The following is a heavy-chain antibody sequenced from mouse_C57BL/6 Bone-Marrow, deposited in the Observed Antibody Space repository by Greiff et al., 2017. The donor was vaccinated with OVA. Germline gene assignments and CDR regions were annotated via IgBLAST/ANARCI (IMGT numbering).Heavy chain of an antibody. Sequence: EVQLVESGGGLVKPGGSLKLSCAASGFTFSSYAMSWVRQTPEKRLEWVATISDGGSYTYYPDNVKGRFTISRDNAKNNLYLQMSHLKSEDTAMYYCARDPPNLLPPMDYWGQGTSVTVSS. J-gene: IGHJ4*01. V-gene: IGHV5-4*01. CDR1: GFTFSSYA. CDR2: ISDGGSYT. D-gene: IGHD1-1*01. CDR3: ARDPPNLLPPMDY.